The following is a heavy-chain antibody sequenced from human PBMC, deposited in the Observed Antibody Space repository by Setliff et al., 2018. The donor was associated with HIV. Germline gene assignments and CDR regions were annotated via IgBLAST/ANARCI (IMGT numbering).Heavy chain of an antibody. D-gene: IGHD6-13*01. V-gene: IGHV4-4*09. Sequence: PSETLSLTCTVSGGSVNDFYCNWIRQPPGKGPEWIGYIHSSGSTIYNPSLKSRITISLDTSKEQFSLELSSATAADTAVYFCARDQGRPTGSWWDQASSWYLDSWGQGVLVTVSS. CDR2: IHSSGST. J-gene: IGHJ5*01. CDR1: GGSVNDFY. CDR3: ARDQGRPTGSWWDQASSWYLDS.